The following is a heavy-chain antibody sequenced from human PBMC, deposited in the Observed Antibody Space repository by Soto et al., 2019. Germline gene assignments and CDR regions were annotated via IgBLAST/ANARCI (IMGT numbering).Heavy chain of an antibody. Sequence: EMQLLESGGGLVQPGGSLRLSCAASGFTFSSLAMSWVRQAPGKGLDWVSAISGSGGSTYSADSVKGRFTISRHNSKNTQYRQMSSLIAEDTAVYDCARGFSAGKGSPADCWGQGSIVTVSS. CDR1: GFTFSSLA. D-gene: IGHD6-13*01. CDR3: ARGFSAGKGSPADC. V-gene: IGHV3-23*01. CDR2: ISGSGGST. J-gene: IGHJ4*02.